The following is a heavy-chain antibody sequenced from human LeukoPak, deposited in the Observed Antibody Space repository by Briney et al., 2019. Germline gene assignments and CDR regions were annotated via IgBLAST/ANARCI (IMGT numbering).Heavy chain of an antibody. Sequence: SETLSLTCAVYGGSFSGYYWSLIRQPPGKGLEWIGEINHSGSTNYNPSLKSRVTISVDTSKNQFSLKLSSVTAADTAVYYCARGLTYYYDSSGYYSSYYFDYWGQGTLVTVSS. CDR1: GGSFSGYY. CDR2: INHSGST. V-gene: IGHV4-34*01. D-gene: IGHD3-22*01. J-gene: IGHJ4*02. CDR3: ARGLTYYYDSSGYYSSYYFDY.